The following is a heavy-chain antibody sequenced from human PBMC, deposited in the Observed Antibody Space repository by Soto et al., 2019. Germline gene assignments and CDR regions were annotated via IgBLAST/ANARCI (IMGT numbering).Heavy chain of an antibody. J-gene: IGHJ3*02. CDR3: SRRRRRSYYYDSSGYFLYDAFDI. V-gene: IGHV5-51*01. CDR1: GYSFTSYW. CDR2: IYPGDCDT. Sequence: GESLKISCKCSGYSFTSYWLGWVRQMPGKGLEWMGMIYPGDCDTRYSPSFPGQVTISADKSISPAYLQWSRLKASDTALYYFSRRRRRSYYYDSSGYFLYDAFDIWGQGTMVTVSS. D-gene: IGHD3-22*01.